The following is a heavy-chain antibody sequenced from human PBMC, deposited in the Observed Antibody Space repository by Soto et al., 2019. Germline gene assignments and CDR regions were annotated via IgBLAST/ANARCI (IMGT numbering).Heavy chain of an antibody. CDR3: ARGDVDTVAQADY. CDR2: ISSSGDYR. V-gene: IGHV3-11*03. Sequence: QVQLLESGGGLVKPGGSLRLSCTASGFTFSDHYMSWIRQAPGKGLEWGSYISSSGDYRNYADSVKDRFTSSRDNTKHSLYLQMNSLRAEDTAVYYCARGDVDTVAQADYWGQGTLVTVSS. D-gene: IGHD5-12*01. J-gene: IGHJ4*02. CDR1: GFTFSDHY.